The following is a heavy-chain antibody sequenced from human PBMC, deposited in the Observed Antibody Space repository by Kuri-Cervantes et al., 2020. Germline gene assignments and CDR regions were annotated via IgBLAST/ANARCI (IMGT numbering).Heavy chain of an antibody. Sequence: SETLSLTCTVSGGSISSYYWSWIRQPPGKGLEWIGSMYRSGTTYNNPSFKSRVTISVDTSKNHFSLKLTSVTAADTAVYYCARRALISAGIKWGWYDPWGQGIPVTVSS. D-gene: IGHD6-6*01. J-gene: IGHJ5*02. V-gene: IGHV4-59*05. CDR1: GGSISSYY. CDR3: ARRALISAGIKWGWYDP. CDR2: MYRSGTT.